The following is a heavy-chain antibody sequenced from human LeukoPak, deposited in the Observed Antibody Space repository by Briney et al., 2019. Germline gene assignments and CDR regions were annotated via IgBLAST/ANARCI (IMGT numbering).Heavy chain of an antibody. CDR1: GFSFSRYW. CDR3: ARDFDSSGSSGYFDL. CDR2: IKQDGSEE. J-gene: IGHJ2*01. D-gene: IGHD6-19*01. Sequence: PGGSLRLSCAASGFSFSRYWMSWVRQAPGRGLEWVANIKQDGSEEYYVDSTKGRFTISRDNGKNSLSLQMNSLRAEDTAMYYCARDFDSSGSSGYFDLWGRGTLVTVSS. V-gene: IGHV3-7*05.